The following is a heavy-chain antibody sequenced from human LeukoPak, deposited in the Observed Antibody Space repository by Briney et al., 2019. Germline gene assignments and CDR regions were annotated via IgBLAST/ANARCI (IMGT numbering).Heavy chain of an antibody. J-gene: IGHJ5*02. CDR3: ARPGPSVDTAMVA. V-gene: IGHV3-73*01. CDR2: IRSKANNYAT. Sequence: GGSLRLSCAASGFTFSGSAMHWVRQASGKGLEWVGRIRSKANNYATAFAASVKGRFTISRDDSKNTAYLQMNSLKAGDTAVYYCARPGPSVDTAMVAWGQGTLVTVSS. D-gene: IGHD5-18*01. CDR1: GFTFSGSA.